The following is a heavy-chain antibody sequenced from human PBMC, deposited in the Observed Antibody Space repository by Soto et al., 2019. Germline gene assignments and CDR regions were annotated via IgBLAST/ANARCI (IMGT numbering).Heavy chain of an antibody. CDR2: ISDSGGRT. CDR3: AKDFGYCSSSTCQPPYGMDV. Sequence: PGGSLRLSXAASGFTFSTYAMTWVRQAPGKGLDWVSSISDSGGRTHYADSVKGRFTISRDNSKNTLYLHMNSLRVDDTAVYYCAKDFGYCSSSTCQPPYGMDVWGQGTTVTV. V-gene: IGHV3-23*01. D-gene: IGHD2-2*03. CDR1: GFTFSTYA. J-gene: IGHJ6*02.